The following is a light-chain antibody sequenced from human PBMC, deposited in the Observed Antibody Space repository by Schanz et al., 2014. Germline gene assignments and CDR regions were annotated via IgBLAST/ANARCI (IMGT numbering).Light chain of an antibody. CDR2: DAS. V-gene: IGKV1-5*01. Sequence: DIQMPQSPSTLSASVGDRVTITCRASQSISSWLAWYQQKPGKAPKLLIYDASSLDGGVPSRFSGSGSGTEFTLTISSLQPDDFATYYCQQSYSTPDTFGPGTKVDIK. CDR1: QSISSW. CDR3: QQSYSTPDT. J-gene: IGKJ3*01.